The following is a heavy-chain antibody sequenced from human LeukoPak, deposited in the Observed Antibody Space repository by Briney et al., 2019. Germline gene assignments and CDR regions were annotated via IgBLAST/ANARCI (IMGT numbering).Heavy chain of an antibody. CDR2: INYSGRT. D-gene: IGHD5-12*01. Sequence: SETLSLTCTVSGGSISSSSYYWGWIRQPPGKGLEWIGYINYSGRTDYNPSLKSRVTMSVDTAKNQISLKLSSVTAADTAVYYCARVGYSNYEGWGQGTLVTVSS. J-gene: IGHJ4*02. V-gene: IGHV4-61*05. CDR1: GGSISSSSYY. CDR3: ARVGYSNYEG.